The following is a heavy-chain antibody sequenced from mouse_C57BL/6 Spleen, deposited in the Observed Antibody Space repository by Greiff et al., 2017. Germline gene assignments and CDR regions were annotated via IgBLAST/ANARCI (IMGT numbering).Heavy chain of an antibody. Sequence: EVQLQQSGPELVKPGASVKISCKASGYTFTDYYMNWVKQSHGKSLEWIGDINPNNGGTSYNQKFKGKVTLTVDKSSSTAYMELRSLTSEDSAVYYCARDYYGSSFYWYFDVWGTGTTVTVSS. V-gene: IGHV1-26*01. CDR3: ARDYYGSSFYWYFDV. J-gene: IGHJ1*03. CDR1: GYTFTDYY. D-gene: IGHD1-1*01. CDR2: INPNNGGT.